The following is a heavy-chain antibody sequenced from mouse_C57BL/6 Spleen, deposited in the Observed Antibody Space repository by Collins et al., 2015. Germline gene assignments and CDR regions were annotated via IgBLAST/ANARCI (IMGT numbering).Heavy chain of an antibody. V-gene: IGHV5-12-1*01. CDR3: ARLLLPTVVAEDAMDY. D-gene: IGHD1-1*01. J-gene: IGHJ4*01. Sequence: FTISRDNAKNTLYLQMSSLKSEDTAMYYCARLLLPTVVAEDAMDYWGQGTSVTVSS.